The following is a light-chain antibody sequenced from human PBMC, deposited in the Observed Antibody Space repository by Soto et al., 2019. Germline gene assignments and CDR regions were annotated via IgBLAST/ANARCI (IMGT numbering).Light chain of an antibody. CDR1: SSNIGRNT. CDR3: ATWDDGLNAWV. CDR2: NNN. Sequence: QSVPTQPPSASGTPGQRVTISCSGSSSNIGRNTVTWYQQVPGTAPKLLISNNNQRPSGVPDRFSASKSGTSASLAISGLRSEDETDYHCATWDDGLNAWVFGGGTKLTVL. V-gene: IGLV1-44*01. J-gene: IGLJ3*02.